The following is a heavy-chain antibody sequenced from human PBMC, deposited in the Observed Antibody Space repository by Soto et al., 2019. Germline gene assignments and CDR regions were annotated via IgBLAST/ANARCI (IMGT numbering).Heavy chain of an antibody. D-gene: IGHD5-12*01. CDR1: GGSISSGGYS. CDR2: IYHSGST. Sequence: NPSETLSLTCAVSGGSISSGGYSWSWIRQPPGKGLEWIGYIYHSGSTYYNPSLKSRVTISVDRSKNQFSLKLSSVTAADTAVYYCARGRDGYKFDYWGQEPWSPSPQ. CDR3: ARGRDGYKFDY. J-gene: IGHJ4*01. V-gene: IGHV4-30-2*01.